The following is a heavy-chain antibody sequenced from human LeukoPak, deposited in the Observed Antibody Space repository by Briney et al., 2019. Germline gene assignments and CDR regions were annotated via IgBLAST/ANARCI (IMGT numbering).Heavy chain of an antibody. CDR3: ARVLKYYYDSSDTYYFDY. D-gene: IGHD3-22*01. Sequence: SETLSLTCTVSGGSISSYYWSWIRQPPGKGLEWIGEINHSGSTNYNPSLKSRVTISVDTSKNQFSLKLSSVTAADTAVYYCARVLKYYYDSSDTYYFDYWGQGTLVTVSS. J-gene: IGHJ4*02. CDR2: INHSGST. CDR1: GGSISSYY. V-gene: IGHV4-34*01.